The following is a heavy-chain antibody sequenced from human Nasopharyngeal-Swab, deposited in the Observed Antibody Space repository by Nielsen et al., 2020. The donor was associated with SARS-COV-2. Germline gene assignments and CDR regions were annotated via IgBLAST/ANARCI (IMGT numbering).Heavy chain of an antibody. CDR2: SRNKANSYTT. J-gene: IGHJ4*02. CDR3: ARGRNSFDY. CDR1: GFTFSDYY. Sequence: GESLKISCAASGFTFSDYYMDRVRQAPGKGLEWIGRSRNKANSYTTEYAASVRGRFTVSRDEPNNALFLQMNSLKTEDTAVYYCARGRNSFDYWGQGALVTVSS. V-gene: IGHV3-72*01.